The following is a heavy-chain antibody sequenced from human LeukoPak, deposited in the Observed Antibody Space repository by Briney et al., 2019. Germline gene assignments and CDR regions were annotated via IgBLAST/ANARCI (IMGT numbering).Heavy chain of an antibody. D-gene: IGHD1-7*01. CDR1: GFTFSSYW. V-gene: IGHV3-7*01. J-gene: IGHJ5*02. CDR3: AREYNWNYIPWFDP. Sequence: GGSLRLSCAAPGFTFSSYWMSWVPQAPGKGLEWVANIKQDGSEKYYVDSVKGRFTISRDNAKNSLYLQMNSLRAEDTAVYYCAREYNWNYIPWFDPWGQGTLVTVSS. CDR2: IKQDGSEK.